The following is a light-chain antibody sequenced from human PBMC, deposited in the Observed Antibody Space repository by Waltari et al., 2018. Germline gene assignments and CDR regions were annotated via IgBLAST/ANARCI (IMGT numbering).Light chain of an antibody. J-gene: IGLJ1*01. CDR3: SSYTTSGSPMDV. CDR2: EVS. V-gene: IGLV2-14*01. Sequence: QSALTQPASVSGFPGQSITIPCTGTSSDVGGYAYGPWYQHHPGKAPKLMIYEVSNRPSGVSNRFSGSKSGNTASLTISGLQAEDEADYYCSSYTTSGSPMDVFGTGTKVTVL. CDR1: SSDVGGYAY.